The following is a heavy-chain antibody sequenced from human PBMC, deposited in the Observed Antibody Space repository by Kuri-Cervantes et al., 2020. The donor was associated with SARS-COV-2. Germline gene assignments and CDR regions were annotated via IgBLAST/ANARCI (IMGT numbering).Heavy chain of an antibody. Sequence: GESLKISCAASGFIFNRFAIQWVRQAPGKGLEWVAVVSYDGSSKYYADSVKGRFTISRDNSKNTVYLQMNSLRAEDTAMYYCARGTAPQLDAFDIWGQGTMVTVSS. CDR3: ARGTAPQLDAFDI. CDR1: GFIFNRFA. J-gene: IGHJ3*02. CDR2: VSYDGSSK. D-gene: IGHD6-13*01. V-gene: IGHV3-30-3*01.